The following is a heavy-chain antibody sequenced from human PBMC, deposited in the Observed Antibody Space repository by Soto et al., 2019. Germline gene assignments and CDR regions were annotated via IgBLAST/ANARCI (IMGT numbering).Heavy chain of an antibody. J-gene: IGHJ4*02. Sequence: QITLKESGPTLVKPTQTLTLTCSFSGFSLSTTGAGVDWIRQSPGKALEWLAIIYWDNDKGYSPSLKSRVTITEYTSKRRVVLTVTNMDHVDTGKYYCARSLWFGELHWGQGALVTVSS. D-gene: IGHD3-10*01. CDR1: GFSLSTTGAG. V-gene: IGHV2-5*02. CDR3: ARSLWFGELH. CDR2: IYWDNDK.